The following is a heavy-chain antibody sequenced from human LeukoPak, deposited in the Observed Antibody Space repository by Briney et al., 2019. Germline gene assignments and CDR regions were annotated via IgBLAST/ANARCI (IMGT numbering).Heavy chain of an antibody. CDR1: GYSISSGYY. V-gene: IGHV4-38-2*01. J-gene: IGHJ4*02. CDR2: IYHSGST. D-gene: IGHD3-16*02. Sequence: SETLSLTCAVSGYSISSGYYWGWIRQPPGKGLEWIGSIYHSGSTYYNPSLKSRVTISADTSKNQFSLKLSSVTAADTAVYYCANIVSNYWGQGTLVTVSS. CDR3: ANIVSNY.